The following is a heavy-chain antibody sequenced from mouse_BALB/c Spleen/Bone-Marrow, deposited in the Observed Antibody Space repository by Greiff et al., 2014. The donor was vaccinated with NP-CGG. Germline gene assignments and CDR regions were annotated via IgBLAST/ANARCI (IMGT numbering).Heavy chain of an antibody. V-gene: IGHV1-14*01. CDR3: ARGGNYWYFDV. CDR1: GYTFTNYV. D-gene: IGHD2-1*01. Sequence: VQLQQSGPELVKPGASVKMSCKASGYTFTNYVMHWVKQTPGQGLEWIGYINPYNDGTKYNEKFKGKATLTSDKSSSTAYMELSSLTSEDSTVYYCARGGNYWYFDVWGAGTTVTVSS. CDR2: INPYNDGT. J-gene: IGHJ1*01.